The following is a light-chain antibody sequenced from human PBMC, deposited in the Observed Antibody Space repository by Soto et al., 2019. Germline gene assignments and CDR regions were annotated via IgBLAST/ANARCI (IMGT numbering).Light chain of an antibody. Sequence: EIVLTQSPVTLSLSPGERATLSCRASQSVSSNLAWYQQKPGQAPRLLIYDASNRATGIPARFSGSGSGTDFTLTISSLEPEDFAVYYCQQRSNWPTFGPGTKVDIK. J-gene: IGKJ3*01. CDR1: QSVSSN. CDR3: QQRSNWPT. V-gene: IGKV3-11*01. CDR2: DAS.